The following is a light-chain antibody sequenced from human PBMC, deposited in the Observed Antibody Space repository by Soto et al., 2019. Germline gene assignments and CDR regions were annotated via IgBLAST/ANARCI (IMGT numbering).Light chain of an antibody. CDR1: HPISSW. CDR2: AAS. V-gene: IGKV1-12*01. J-gene: IGKJ1*01. CDR3: LQANSPWT. Sequence: DIQMTQSPSSMSASVGDRVTITCRASHPISSWLAWYQQKPGKAPRLLIYAASSLESGVPSRFSGSGSGTDFTLTINSLQPEDFATYYCLQANSPWTFGQGTKVDIK.